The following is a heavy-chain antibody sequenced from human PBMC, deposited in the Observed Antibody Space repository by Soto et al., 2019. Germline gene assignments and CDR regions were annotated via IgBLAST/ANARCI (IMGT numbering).Heavy chain of an antibody. D-gene: IGHD6-13*01. CDR2: IYPGDSDT. CDR3: ASPGSSRPYYYYGMDV. CDR1: GYSFTSYW. J-gene: IGHJ6*02. V-gene: IGHV5-51*01. Sequence: GESLKISCKGSGYSFTSYWIGWVRQMPRKGLEWMGIIYPGDSDTRYSPSFQGQVTISADKSISTAYLQWSSLKASDTAMYYCASPGSSRPYYYYGMDVWGQGTTVTVSS.